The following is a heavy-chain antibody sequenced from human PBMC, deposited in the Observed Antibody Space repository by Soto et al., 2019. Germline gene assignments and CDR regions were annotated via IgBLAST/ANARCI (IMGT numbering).Heavy chain of an antibody. CDR3: ARGGGNDPFDS. CDR1: GGSITHGGFS. CDR2: IGHLENT. Sequence: QLRLQESDSGVVRTSETLSLTCTVSGGSITHGGFSWSWIRQSPGKGLEWIGYIGHLENTYFHPTFKSRLTMSIDRSKNQFSLNLSSVTAADRAVYYCARGGGNDPFDSWGQGVLVSVSS. J-gene: IGHJ4*02. D-gene: IGHD5-12*01. V-gene: IGHV4-30-2*06.